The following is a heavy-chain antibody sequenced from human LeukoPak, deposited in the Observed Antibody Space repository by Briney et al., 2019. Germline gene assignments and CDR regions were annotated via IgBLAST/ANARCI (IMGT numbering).Heavy chain of an antibody. Sequence: SKTLSLTCTVSGGSISNDYWSWIRQPPGKGLECIGCIYYTGSTNYNPSLKSRVTISVDTSKNQFSLKLSSVTAADTAVYYCARWSSDWENNYFDPWGQGILVTVSS. J-gene: IGHJ5*02. D-gene: IGHD6-19*01. CDR1: GGSISNDY. CDR3: ARWSSDWENNYFDP. CDR2: IYYTGST. V-gene: IGHV4-59*12.